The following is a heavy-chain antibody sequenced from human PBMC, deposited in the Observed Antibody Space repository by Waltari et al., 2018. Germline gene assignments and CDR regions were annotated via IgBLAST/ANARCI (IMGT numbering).Heavy chain of an antibody. CDR2: INPKRGGT. CDR1: GYTFIDYY. V-gene: IGHV1-2*02. J-gene: IGHJ5*02. D-gene: IGHD2-15*01. CDR3: AREVKDIDIDGWFDP. Sequence: QVQLVQSGAEVKRPGASVKVSCKSSGYTFIDYYIHWVRQAPGQGLEWMGWINPKRGGTKYAQKFQGRVTMTRDTSISTGYMEMSSLRSDDTAVYYCAREVKDIDIDGWFDPWGQGTLVTVSS.